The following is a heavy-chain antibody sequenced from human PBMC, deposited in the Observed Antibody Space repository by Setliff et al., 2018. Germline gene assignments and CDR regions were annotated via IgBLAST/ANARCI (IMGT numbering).Heavy chain of an antibody. D-gene: IGHD3-22*01. CDR1: GGSFSGYY. Sequence: SETLSLTCAVSGGSFSGYYWTWIRQPPGRGLEWIGEISHSGSTSYNPSLKGRVTISVDTSKNQFSLILTSVTAADTAIYYCARGGYFGYNADFWGQGVLVTVSS. V-gene: IGHV4-34*01. CDR3: ARGGYFGYNADF. CDR2: ISHSGST. J-gene: IGHJ4*02.